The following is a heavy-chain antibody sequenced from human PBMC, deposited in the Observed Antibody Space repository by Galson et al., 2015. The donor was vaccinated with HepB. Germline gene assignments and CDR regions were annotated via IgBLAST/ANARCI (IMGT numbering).Heavy chain of an antibody. CDR3: ARTPRGGSIDY. V-gene: IGHV1-8*01. D-gene: IGHD3-16*01. CDR2: MNPNTGNT. J-gene: IGHJ4*02. Sequence: SVKVSCKASGYTFTSYDINWVRQATGQGLEWMGWMNPNTGNTGYGQMFQGRVTMTRNTSIKTAYMELSSLRSEDTAVYYCARTPRGGSIDYWGQGTLVTVSS. CDR1: GYTFTSYD.